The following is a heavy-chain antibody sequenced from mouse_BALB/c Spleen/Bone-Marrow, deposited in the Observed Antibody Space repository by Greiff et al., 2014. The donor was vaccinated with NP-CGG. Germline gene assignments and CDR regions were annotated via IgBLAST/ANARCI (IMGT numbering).Heavy chain of an antibody. J-gene: IGHJ4*01. Sequence: VQLKESGPELVKPGASVRISCKPSGYTFTEYSMHWVKQSHGKSLEWIGGINPNNGVTSYNQKFKDKATLTVDKSSNTAYMELRSLTSEDSAVYFCARWGWDFATGYWGQGTSVTVSS. CDR3: ARWGWDFATGY. D-gene: IGHD3-3*01. CDR1: GYTFTEYS. V-gene: IGHV1-18*01. CDR2: INPNNGVT.